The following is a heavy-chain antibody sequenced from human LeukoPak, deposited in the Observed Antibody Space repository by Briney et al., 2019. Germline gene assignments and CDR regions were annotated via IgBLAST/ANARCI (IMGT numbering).Heavy chain of an antibody. V-gene: IGHV3-23*01. D-gene: IGHD3-22*01. CDR1: GFTFSSYA. CDR3: ATSPQYYYDSSGRSFDY. J-gene: IGHJ4*02. Sequence: GGSLRLSCAASGFTFSSYAMSWVRQAPGKGLEWVSAISGSGGRTYYADSVKGRFTISRDNSKNTLYLQMNSLRAEDTAVYYCATSPQYYYDSSGRSFDYWGQGTLVTVSS. CDR2: ISGSGGRT.